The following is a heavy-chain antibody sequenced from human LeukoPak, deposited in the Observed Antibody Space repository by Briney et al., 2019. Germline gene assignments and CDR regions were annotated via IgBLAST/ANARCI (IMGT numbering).Heavy chain of an antibody. Sequence: PSETLSLTCTVSGGSISTYYWTWIRQPPGKELEWIGYIYYSGSTNYNPSLNSRVAISVDTSKNQFSLKLSSVTAADTAVYYCASDSSGYYGWSWFDPWGQGTLVTVSS. V-gene: IGHV4-59*08. CDR3: ASDSSGYYGWSWFDP. CDR1: GGSISTYY. D-gene: IGHD3-22*01. J-gene: IGHJ5*02. CDR2: IYYSGST.